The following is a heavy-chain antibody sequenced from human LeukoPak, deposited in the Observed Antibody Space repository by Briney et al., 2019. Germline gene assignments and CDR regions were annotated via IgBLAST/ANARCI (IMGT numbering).Heavy chain of an antibody. D-gene: IGHD6-13*01. CDR1: GFAVSPKF. CDR3: AKDEAAAGGGLDY. J-gene: IGHJ4*02. V-gene: IGHV3-53*01. Sequence: GGSLRLSCAASGFAVSPKFMIRVRQPPAKGLEWVSVIYTGGLTYYADSVKGRFTISRDNSKNTLYLQMNNLKADDTAVYYCAKDEAAAGGGLDYWGQGTLVIVSS. CDR2: IYTGGLT.